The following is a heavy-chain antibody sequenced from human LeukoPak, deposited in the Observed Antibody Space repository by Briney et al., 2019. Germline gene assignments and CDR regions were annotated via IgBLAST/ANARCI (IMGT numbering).Heavy chain of an antibody. CDR2: MNPKNGNK. CDR3: ARGRLYGSGSNYTLPFGGDV. J-gene: IGHJ6*01. CDR1: GYTFTSYD. D-gene: IGHD3-10*01. Sequence: ASVKVSCKASGYTFTSYDINWVRQAPGQGLEWMGWMNPKNGNKGYAQKFQGRVTMTRNTSISAAYMELSSLRSEATAVYYCARGRLYGSGSNYTLPFGGDVGGQGTTVTVSS. V-gene: IGHV1-8*01.